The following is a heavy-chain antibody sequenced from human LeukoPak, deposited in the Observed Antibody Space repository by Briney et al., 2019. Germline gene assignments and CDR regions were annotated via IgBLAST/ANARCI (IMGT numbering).Heavy chain of an antibody. Sequence: ALVKVSCKASGYTFTSYDINWVRQATGQGLEWMGWMNPNSGNTGYAQKFQGRVTITRNTSISTAYMELSSLRSEGTAVYYCARGSNLARGGNWFDPWGQGTLVTVSS. D-gene: IGHD3-10*01. J-gene: IGHJ5*02. CDR2: MNPNSGNT. CDR3: ARGSNLARGGNWFDP. V-gene: IGHV1-8*03. CDR1: GYTFTSYD.